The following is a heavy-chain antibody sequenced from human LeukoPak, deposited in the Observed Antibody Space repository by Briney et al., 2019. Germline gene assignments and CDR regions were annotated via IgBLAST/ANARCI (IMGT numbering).Heavy chain of an antibody. CDR3: TKDQGRRYIWNWFDS. D-gene: IGHD1-20*01. CDR1: GFIFSGFG. J-gene: IGHJ5*01. Sequence: PGTSLRLSCAASGFIFSGFGMHWLRQAPGKGLEWVAVISLDGSIQNYADSVKDRFTISRDNSKSTIYLQMNSLRAEDTAVYYCTKDQGRRYIWNWFDSCGQGTLVTVPS. V-gene: IGHV3-33*06. CDR2: ISLDGSIQ.